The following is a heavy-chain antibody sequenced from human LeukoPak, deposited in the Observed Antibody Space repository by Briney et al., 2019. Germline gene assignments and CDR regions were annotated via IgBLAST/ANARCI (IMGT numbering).Heavy chain of an antibody. V-gene: IGHV3-23*01. CDR1: GFTFSSYA. CDR3: ARNPMVRGVIITYYYYMDV. Sequence: PGGSLRLSCAASGFTFSSYAMSWVRQAPGKGLEWVSAISGSGGSTYYADSVKGRFTISRDNAKNSLYLQMNSLRAEDTAVYYCARNPMVRGVIITYYYYMDVWGKGTTVTISS. J-gene: IGHJ6*03. D-gene: IGHD3-10*01. CDR2: ISGSGGST.